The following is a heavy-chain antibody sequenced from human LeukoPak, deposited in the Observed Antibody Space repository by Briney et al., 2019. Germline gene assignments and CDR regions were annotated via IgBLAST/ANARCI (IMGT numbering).Heavy chain of an antibody. CDR2: INPNSGGT. CDR1: GYTFTGYY. J-gene: IGHJ5*02. D-gene: IGHD3-3*01. Sequence: ASVKVSCKASGYTFTGYYMHWVRQAPGQGLEWMGWINPNSGGTNYAQKFQGRVTITRDTSISTAYMELSRLRSDDTAVYYCARDFLRFCWFDPWGQGTLVTVSS. V-gene: IGHV1-2*02. CDR3: ARDFLRFCWFDP.